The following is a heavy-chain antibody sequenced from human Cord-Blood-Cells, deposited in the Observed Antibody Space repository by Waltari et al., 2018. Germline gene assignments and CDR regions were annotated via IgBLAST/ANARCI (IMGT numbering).Heavy chain of an antibody. CDR3: ARGFGVRAFDI. V-gene: IGHV3-21*01. D-gene: IGHD3-3*01. Sequence: EVQLVESGGGLVKPGGSLRLSCAASGFTFSSYSMNWVRQAPGKGLEGVLSISSSSRYIYYADSVEGRFTIARDNAKNSLDLQMNSLRAEDTAVYYCARGFGVRAFDIWGQGTMVTVSS. CDR2: ISSSSRYI. J-gene: IGHJ3*02. CDR1: GFTFSSYS.